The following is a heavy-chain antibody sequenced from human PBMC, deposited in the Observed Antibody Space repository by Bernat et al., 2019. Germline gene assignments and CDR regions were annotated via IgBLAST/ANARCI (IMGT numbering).Heavy chain of an antibody. CDR2: INGDGTAT. V-gene: IGHV3-74*01. CDR1: GFTFSNYW. Sequence: EVQLVESGGGLVQPGGSLRLSCVASGFTFSNYWMHWVRQVPAKGLVWVSRINGDGTATSYADSVKGRFAISRDNAKNTLYLQMESLRGEDTAVYYCVRGGVDYWGQGTLVTVSS. J-gene: IGHJ4*02. D-gene: IGHD3-16*01. CDR3: VRGGVDY.